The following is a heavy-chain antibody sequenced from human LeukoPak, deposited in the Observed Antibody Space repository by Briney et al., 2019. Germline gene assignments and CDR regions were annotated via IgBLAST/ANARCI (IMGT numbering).Heavy chain of an antibody. CDR3: ARSPRGYSGYDFVDY. Sequence: PSETLSLTCTVSGGSISSYYWSWIRQPAGKGLEWIGRIYTSGSTNYNPSLTSRVTMSVDTSKNQFSLKLSSVTAADTAVYYCARSPRGYSGYDFVDYWGQGTLVTVSS. V-gene: IGHV4-4*07. D-gene: IGHD5-12*01. J-gene: IGHJ4*02. CDR1: GGSISSYY. CDR2: IYTSGST.